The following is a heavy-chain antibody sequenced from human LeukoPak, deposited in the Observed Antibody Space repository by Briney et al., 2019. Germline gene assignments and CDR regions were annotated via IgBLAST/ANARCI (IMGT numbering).Heavy chain of an antibody. CDR1: GGSFSSYY. CDR3: AKHFEGGFDS. Sequence: PSETLSLTCAVSGGSFSSYYWSWIRQPPGKGLEWIGGINHSGSTKYNPSLKSRVTISVDMSKNQLSPKLSYVTAADTAVDYRAKHFEGGFDSWGQGTLVTVPS. J-gene: IGHJ4*02. D-gene: IGHD3-3*02. CDR2: INHSGST. V-gene: IGHV4-34*01.